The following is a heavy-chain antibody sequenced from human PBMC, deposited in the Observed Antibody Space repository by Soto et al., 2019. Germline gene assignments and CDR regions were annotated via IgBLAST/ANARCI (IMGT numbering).Heavy chain of an antibody. CDR2: INPNSGGT. CDR1: GYTFTGYY. D-gene: IGHD6-13*01. CDR3: ARDQSYSSSWYWFDP. Sequence: ASVKVSCKASGYTFTGYYMHWVRQAPGQGLEWMGWINPNSGGTNYAQKFRGRVTMTRDTSISTAYMELSRLRSDDTAVYYCARDQSYSSSWYWFDPWGQGTLVTVSS. J-gene: IGHJ5*02. V-gene: IGHV1-2*02.